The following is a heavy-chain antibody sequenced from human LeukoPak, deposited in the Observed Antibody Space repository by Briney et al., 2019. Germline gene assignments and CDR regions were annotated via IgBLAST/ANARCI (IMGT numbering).Heavy chain of an antibody. CDR1: RGSITSGTYY. CDR2: VYASGTT. D-gene: IGHD2-15*01. Sequence: SETLSLTCTVSRGSITSGTYYWTWIRQPAGKGLEWIGRVYASGTTNYNPSLKSRVTMSVDTSKNQFSLKLTSVTATDTAVYYCARGSPRVGFDYWGQGTLATVSS. CDR3: ARGSPRVGFDY. J-gene: IGHJ4*02. V-gene: IGHV4-61*02.